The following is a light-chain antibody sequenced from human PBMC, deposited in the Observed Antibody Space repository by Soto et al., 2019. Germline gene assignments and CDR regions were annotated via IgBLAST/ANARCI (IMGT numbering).Light chain of an antibody. V-gene: IGLV1-40*01. CDR1: SSNIGAGYE. Sequence: QSVLTQPPSVSEAPGQRVTISCTGSSSNIGAGYEAHWYQQVPGTAPKLLIYENNNRPSGVPDRFSGSKSGTSASLAITGLQVEDEAEYYCQSYDSSLSGYVFGTGTKLTFL. J-gene: IGLJ1*01. CDR3: QSYDSSLSGYV. CDR2: ENN.